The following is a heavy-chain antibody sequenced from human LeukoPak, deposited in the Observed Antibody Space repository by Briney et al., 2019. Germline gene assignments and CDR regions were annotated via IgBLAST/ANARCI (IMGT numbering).Heavy chain of an antibody. J-gene: IGHJ4*02. CDR1: GFIFSGCG. Sequence: PGGSLRLSCAASGFIFSGCGMGWVRQAPGKGLEWVSTLSRTGDYTYYADSVKGRFSISRDNSKNTLYLQMASLRVEDTAIYYCAKLPAPGGDYVYFDFWGQGTLVTVSS. D-gene: IGHD3-16*01. CDR3: AKLPAPGGDYVYFDF. CDR2: LSRTGDYT. V-gene: IGHV3-23*01.